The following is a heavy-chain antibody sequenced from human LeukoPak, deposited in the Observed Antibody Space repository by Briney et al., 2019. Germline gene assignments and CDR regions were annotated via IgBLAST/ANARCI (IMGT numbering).Heavy chain of an antibody. Sequence: SETLSLTCTVSGGSISSHYWSWIRQPPGKGLEWIGYIYYSGSTNYNPSLKSRVTISVDTSKNQFSPKLSSVTAADTAVYYCARGGPGELIDYWGQGTLVTVSS. CDR3: ARGGPGELIDY. D-gene: IGHD1-26*01. CDR1: GGSISSHY. V-gene: IGHV4-59*11. CDR2: IYYSGST. J-gene: IGHJ4*02.